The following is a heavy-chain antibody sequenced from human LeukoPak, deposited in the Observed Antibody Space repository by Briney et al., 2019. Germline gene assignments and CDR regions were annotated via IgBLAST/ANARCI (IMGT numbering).Heavy chain of an antibody. V-gene: IGHV4-59*04. Sequence: SETLSLTCTVSGGSINAYYWSWVRQPPGKGLEWIGNIYYSGSTYYNPSLKSRVTMSVDTSKNQFFLKLNSVTAADTAVYYCARGRPYSGGYHLDYWGQGTLVTVSA. J-gene: IGHJ4*02. CDR3: ARGRPYSGGYHLDY. CDR2: IYYSGST. D-gene: IGHD1-26*01. CDR1: GGSINAYY.